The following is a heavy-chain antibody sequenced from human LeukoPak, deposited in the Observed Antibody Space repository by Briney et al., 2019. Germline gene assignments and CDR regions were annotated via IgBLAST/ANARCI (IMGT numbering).Heavy chain of an antibody. V-gene: IGHV1-2*06. CDR3: ARGSFRSSTKILYGMDV. D-gene: IGHD2-2*01. CDR1: GYTLTDYY. J-gene: IGHJ6*02. Sequence: ASVKVSCKASGYTLTDYYMHWVRQAPGQGREWMGRINPNSGGTNYAQKFQGRVTMTRDTSISTVYMELSRLRSDDTAVYYCARGSFRSSTKILYGMDVWGQGTTVTVSS. CDR2: INPNSGGT.